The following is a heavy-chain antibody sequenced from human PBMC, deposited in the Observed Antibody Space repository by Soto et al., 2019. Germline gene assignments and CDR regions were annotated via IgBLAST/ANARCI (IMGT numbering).Heavy chain of an antibody. D-gene: IGHD6-19*01. J-gene: IGHJ6*02. V-gene: IGHV3-74*01. Sequence: EVQLVESGGGLVQPGGSLRLSCAASGFTFSSYWMHWVRQAPGKGLVWVSRINSDGSSTSYADSVKGRFTISRDNAKNTLYLQMNSRRAEDTAVYYCARDRKKQWLVLTADERIYYYYGMDVWGQGTTVTVSS. CDR3: ARDRKKQWLVLTADERIYYYYGMDV. CDR1: GFTFSSYW. CDR2: INSDGSST.